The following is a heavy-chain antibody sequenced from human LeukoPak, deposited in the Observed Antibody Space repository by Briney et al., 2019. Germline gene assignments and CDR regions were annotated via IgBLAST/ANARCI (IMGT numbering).Heavy chain of an antibody. CDR1: GGSISSGSYY. J-gene: IGHJ4*02. CDR3: TRGAGWLIDY. CDR2: IYTSGST. V-gene: IGHV4-61*02. Sequence: SQTLSLTCTVSGGSISSGSYYWSWIRQPAGKGLEWIGRIYTSGSTNYNPSLKSRVTISADTSKNQFSLKLNSLTTADTAVYYCTRGAGWLIDYWGQGILVTVSS. D-gene: IGHD3-16*01.